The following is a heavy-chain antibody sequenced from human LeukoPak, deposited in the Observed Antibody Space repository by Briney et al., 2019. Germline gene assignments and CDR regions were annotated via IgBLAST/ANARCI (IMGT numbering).Heavy chain of an antibody. V-gene: IGHV1-69*04. D-gene: IGHD3-9*01. CDR2: IIPILGIA. J-gene: IGHJ3*02. Sequence: SVTASCKASGGTFSSYAISWVRQAPGQGLEWMGRIIPILGIANYAQKFQGRVTITADKSTSTAYMELRSLRSEDTAVYYCAGGAQPYYDILTGPPPGAFDIWGQGTMVTVSS. CDR1: GGTFSSYA. CDR3: AGGAQPYYDILTGPPPGAFDI.